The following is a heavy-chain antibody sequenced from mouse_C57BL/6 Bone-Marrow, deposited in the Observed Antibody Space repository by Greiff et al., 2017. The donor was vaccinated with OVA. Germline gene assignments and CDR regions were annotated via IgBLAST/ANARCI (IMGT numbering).Heavy chain of an antibody. CDR1: GFTFTDYY. D-gene: IGHD1-1*01. V-gene: IGHV7-3*01. J-gene: IGHJ4*01. CDR3: ARDYYGSRGWAMDY. CDR2: IRNKANGYTT. Sequence: EVKVEESGGGLVQPGGSLSLSCAASGFTFTDYYMSWVRQPPGKALEWLGFIRNKANGYTTEYSASVKGRFTISRDNSQSILYLQMNALRAEDSATYYCARDYYGSRGWAMDYWGQGTSVTVSS.